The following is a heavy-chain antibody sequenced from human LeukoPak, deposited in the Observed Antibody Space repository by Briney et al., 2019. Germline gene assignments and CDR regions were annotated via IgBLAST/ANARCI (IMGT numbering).Heavy chain of an antibody. V-gene: IGHV1-2*04. CDR3: ARERIAVAGTTYYYYYGMDV. CDR1: GDTFTGYY. D-gene: IGHD6-19*01. CDR2: INPNSGGT. Sequence: RASVKVSCKASGDTFTGYYMHWVRQAPGQGLEWMGWINPNSGGTNYAQKFQGWVTMTRDTSISTAYMELSRLRSDDTAVYYCARERIAVAGTTYYYYYGMDVWGQGTTVTVSS. J-gene: IGHJ6*02.